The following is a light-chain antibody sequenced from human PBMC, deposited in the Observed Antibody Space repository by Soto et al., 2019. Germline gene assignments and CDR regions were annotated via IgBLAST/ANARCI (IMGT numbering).Light chain of an antibody. Sequence: QAVVTQPPSASGTPGQRVTISCSGSRSNIGSNTVNWYQQLPGTAHKLLIYSNNQRPSGVPDRFSGSKSGTSASLAISGLQSEDEADYYWAAWDDSLNALYVFGTGTKLTVL. CDR2: SNN. CDR1: RSNIGSNT. J-gene: IGLJ1*01. V-gene: IGLV1-44*01. CDR3: AAWDDSLNALYV.